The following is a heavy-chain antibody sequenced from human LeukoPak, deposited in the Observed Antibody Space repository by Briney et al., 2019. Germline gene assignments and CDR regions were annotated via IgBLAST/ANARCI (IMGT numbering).Heavy chain of an antibody. CDR3: ARATQYCSGGSCYDTWFDP. CDR2: ISGSGGST. J-gene: IGHJ5*02. CDR1: GFTFSSYG. Sequence: GGSLRLSCAASGFTFSSYGMSWVRQAPGKGLEWVSAISGSGGSTYYADSVKGRFTISRDNSKNTLYLQMNSLRAEDTAVYYCARATQYCSGGSCYDTWFDPWGQGTLVTVSS. V-gene: IGHV3-23*01. D-gene: IGHD2-15*01.